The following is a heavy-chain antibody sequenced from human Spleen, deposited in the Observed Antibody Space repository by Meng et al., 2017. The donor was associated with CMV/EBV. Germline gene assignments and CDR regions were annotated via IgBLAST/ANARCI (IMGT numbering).Heavy chain of an antibody. V-gene: IGHV3-30*04. CDR2: ISYYGGDK. CDR3: ARVPLRFLEWSTLTWYGMDV. Sequence: GESLKISCAVSGFTFSNYAMHWVRQAPGKGLEWLAVISYYGGDKDYADSVKGRFMISRDNSKNTLYLQLNSLRVEDTAVYYCARVPLRFLEWSTLTWYGMDVWGQGTTVTVSS. J-gene: IGHJ6*02. CDR1: GFTFSNYA. D-gene: IGHD3-3*01.